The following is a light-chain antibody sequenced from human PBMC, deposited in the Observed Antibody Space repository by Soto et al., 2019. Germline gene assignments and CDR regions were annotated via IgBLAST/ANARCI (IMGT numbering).Light chain of an antibody. Sequence: DIQMTQSPSTLSASVGDRVTITCRASQTISSWLAWYQQKPGKAPNLLIYKTSTLQSGVPSRFSGGGSGTEFTLTISSLQPDDFGTYYCQQFNARSWTFGQGTKVDIK. J-gene: IGKJ1*01. CDR3: QQFNARSWT. CDR1: QTISSW. V-gene: IGKV1-5*03. CDR2: KTS.